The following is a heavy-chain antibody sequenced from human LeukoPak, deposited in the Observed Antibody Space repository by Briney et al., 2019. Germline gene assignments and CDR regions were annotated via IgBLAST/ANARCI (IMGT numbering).Heavy chain of an antibody. Sequence: GGSLKLSCAASGFTFSGSTMHWVRQASGKGLEWIGRIRSKVSSYATAYAASVKGRFTISRDDAKNTAYLQMDGLKTEDTAVYYCTSPQADSGATYFRHWGQGTLVTVSS. V-gene: IGHV3-73*01. CDR3: TSPQADSGATYFRH. CDR2: IRSKVSSYAT. J-gene: IGHJ1*01. D-gene: IGHD6-19*01. CDR1: GFTFSGST.